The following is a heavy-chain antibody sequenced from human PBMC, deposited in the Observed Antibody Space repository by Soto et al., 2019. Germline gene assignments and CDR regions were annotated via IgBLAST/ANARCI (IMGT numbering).Heavy chain of an antibody. J-gene: IGHJ6*03. Sequence: SETLSLTCAVYGGSVSGYYWSWIRQPPGKGLEWIGEINHSGSTNYNPSLKSRVTISVDTSKNQFSLKLSSVTAADTAVYYCARGGSSSAGGHYYYMDVWGKGTTVTVSS. CDR3: ARGGSSSAGGHYYYMDV. CDR2: INHSGST. CDR1: GGSVSGYY. D-gene: IGHD6-6*01. V-gene: IGHV4-34*01.